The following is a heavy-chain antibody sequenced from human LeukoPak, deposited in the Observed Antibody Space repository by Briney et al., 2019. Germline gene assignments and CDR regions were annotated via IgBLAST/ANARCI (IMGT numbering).Heavy chain of an antibody. CDR1: GYTFTSYG. J-gene: IGHJ6*02. CDR2: ISAYNGNT. V-gene: IGHV1-18*01. D-gene: IGHD1-26*01. CDR3: ARAGVVGATTSDYYYYGMDV. Sequence: PSASVKVSCKASGYTFTSYGISWVRQAPGQGLEWMGWISAYNGNTNYAQKLQGRVTMTTDTSTSTAYMELRSLRFDDTAVYYCARAGVVGATTSDYYYYGMDVWGQGTTVTVSS.